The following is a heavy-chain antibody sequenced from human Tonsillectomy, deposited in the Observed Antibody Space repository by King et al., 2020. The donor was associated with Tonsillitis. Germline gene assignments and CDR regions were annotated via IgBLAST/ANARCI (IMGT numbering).Heavy chain of an antibody. V-gene: IGHV4-59*01. J-gene: IGHJ4*02. D-gene: IGHD2-15*01. CDR2: FYYSGST. Sequence: QLQESGPGLVKPSETLSLTCTVSGASMNNNYWSWIRQPPGKGLEWIGFFYYSGSTNYNPSLKSRVTISGDTSKNQFSLKVNSVTAADTAVYYCARKYCSSDSCYYFDYWGQGTLVTVSS. CDR3: ARKYCSSDSCYYFDY. CDR1: GASMNNNY.